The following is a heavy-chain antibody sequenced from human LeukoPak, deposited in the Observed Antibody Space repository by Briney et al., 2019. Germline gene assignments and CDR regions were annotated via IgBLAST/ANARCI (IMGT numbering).Heavy chain of an antibody. CDR1: GFTFSACA. V-gene: IGHV3-23*01. CDR2: INGGGGRT. J-gene: IGHJ4*02. Sequence: GGSLRLSCAASGFTFSACAMAWVRQSPRKGLEWVSAINGGGGRTFYADSVKGRFTISRDNSKDTLYLQMHSLRAEDTALYYCAKGPLIEVAGTTWDYWGQGTLVTVSS. CDR3: AKGPLIEVAGTTWDY. D-gene: IGHD6-19*01.